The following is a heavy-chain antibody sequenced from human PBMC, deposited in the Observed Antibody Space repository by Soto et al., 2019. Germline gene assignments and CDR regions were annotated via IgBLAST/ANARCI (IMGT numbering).Heavy chain of an antibody. D-gene: IGHD3-10*01. CDR1: GYTFTSNA. CDR2: INAGNGNT. V-gene: IGHV1-3*01. J-gene: IGHJ4*02. CDR3: ARDRNLWFGELFWSYYLDY. Sequence: ASVKLSCKDSGYTFTSNAMHWVRQAPEQRLEWMGWINAGNGNTKYSQKFQGRVTITRDTSASTAYMELSSLRSEDTAVYYCARDRNLWFGELFWSYYLDYWGQGTLVTVSS.